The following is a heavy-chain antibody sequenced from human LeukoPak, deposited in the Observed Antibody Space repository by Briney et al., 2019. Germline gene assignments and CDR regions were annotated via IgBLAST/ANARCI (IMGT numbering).Heavy chain of an antibody. D-gene: IGHD5-18*01. CDR3: ARDRGYNYGYGMDV. CDR2: ISSSSTI. Sequence: GGSLRLSCVASGFTFSSYSMNWVRQAPGKGLEWVSYISSSSTIYYADSVKGRFTISRDNAKNSLYLQVNSLRAEDTAVYYCARDRGYNYGYGMDVWGHGTTVTVSS. CDR1: GFTFSSYS. V-gene: IGHV3-48*01. J-gene: IGHJ6*02.